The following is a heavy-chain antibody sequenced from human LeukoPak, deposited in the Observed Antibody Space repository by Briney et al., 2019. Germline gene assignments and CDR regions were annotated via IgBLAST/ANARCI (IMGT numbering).Heavy chain of an antibody. V-gene: IGHV1-2*02. Sequence: GASVKVSCKASGFTLTDYIHWVRQDPRQGLQWIGWIKPNSRDTDYAQQFQRRVTMTRDTSISTVYMELSSLRSDATAVYYCARADSVPAGDYHYWYMDVWGKGTMVTVSS. CDR3: ARADSVPAGDYHYWYMDV. D-gene: IGHD2-2*01. J-gene: IGHJ6*03. CDR1: GFTLTDY. CDR2: IKPNSRDT.